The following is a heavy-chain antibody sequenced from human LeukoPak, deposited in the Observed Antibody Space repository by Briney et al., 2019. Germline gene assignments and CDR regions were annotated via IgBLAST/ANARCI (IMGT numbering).Heavy chain of an antibody. CDR3: AKSLKSVVVLSPLDL. D-gene: IGHD3-22*01. CDR1: VFIFHPHS. J-gene: IGHJ4*02. Sequence: GGSLRLPCVASVFIFHPHSMLWVREPPGTGLQWVSSIIGGGRDTHHADSVKRGSTISRNNTNNTLYLHINSLRPEDTAIYFCAKSLKSVVVLSPLDLWGQGALVTVSS. CDR2: IIGGGRDT. V-gene: IGHV3-23*01.